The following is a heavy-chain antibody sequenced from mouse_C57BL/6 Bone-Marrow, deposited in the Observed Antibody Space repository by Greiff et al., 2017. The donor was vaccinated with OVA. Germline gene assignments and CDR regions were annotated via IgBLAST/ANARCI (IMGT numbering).Heavy chain of an antibody. D-gene: IGHD1-1*01. V-gene: IGHV2-5*01. J-gene: IGHJ3*01. CDR1: GFSLTSYG. Sequence: VHLVESGPGLVQPSQSLSITCTVSGFSLTSYGVHWVRQSPGKGLEWLGVIWRGGSTDYNAAFMSRLSITKDNSKSQVFFKMNSLQADDTAIYYCAKTHYGSSYGWFAYWGQGTLVTVSA. CDR2: IWRGGST. CDR3: AKTHYGSSYGWFAY.